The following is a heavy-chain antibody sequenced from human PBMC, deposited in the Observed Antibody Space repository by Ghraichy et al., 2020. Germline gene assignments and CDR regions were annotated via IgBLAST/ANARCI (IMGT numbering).Heavy chain of an antibody. Sequence: GGSLRLSCSASGFTFSSYAMHWVRQAPGKGLEYVSAISSNGGSTYYADSVKGRFTISRDNSKNTLYLQMSSLRAEDTAVYYCVKDERFGDYEAGHDGYDPWGQGTLVTVSS. J-gene: IGHJ5*02. CDR3: VKDERFGDYEAGHDGYDP. CDR2: ISSNGGST. D-gene: IGHD4-17*01. CDR1: GFTFSSYA. V-gene: IGHV3-64D*06.